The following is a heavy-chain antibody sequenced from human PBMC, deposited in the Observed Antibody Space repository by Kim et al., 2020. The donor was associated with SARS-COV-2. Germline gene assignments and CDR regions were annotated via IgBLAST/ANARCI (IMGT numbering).Heavy chain of an antibody. J-gene: IGHJ3*02. V-gene: IGHV4-39*01. D-gene: IGHD3-3*01. Sequence: SRVTIAVDTSKHQFSLKLSSVTAADTAVYYCARRYDFSRFWSGFTGAFDIWGQGTMVTVSS. CDR3: ARRYDFSRFWSGFTGAFDI.